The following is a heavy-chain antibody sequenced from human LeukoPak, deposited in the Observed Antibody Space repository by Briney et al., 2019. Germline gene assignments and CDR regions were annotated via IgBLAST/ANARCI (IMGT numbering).Heavy chain of an antibody. D-gene: IGHD3-10*02. Sequence: GGTLRLSCAASGFTFSSYEMNWVSEAPGTGLESVSYISSSGSTIYYADSVKGRFTISRDNAKNSLYLQMNSLRAEDTAVYYCAELGITMIGGVWGKGTTVTISS. J-gene: IGHJ6*04. V-gene: IGHV3-48*03. CDR2: ISSSGSTI. CDR3: AELGITMIGGV. CDR1: GFTFSSYE.